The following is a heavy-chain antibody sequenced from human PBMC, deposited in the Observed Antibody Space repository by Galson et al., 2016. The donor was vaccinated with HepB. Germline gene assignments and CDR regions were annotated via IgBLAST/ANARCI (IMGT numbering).Heavy chain of an antibody. CDR3: AKGQQLAYFDY. CDR1: GFTFSSYA. Sequence: SLRLPCAASGFTFSSYAISWVRQAPGKGLEWVSAISGSGSNTYYADSVKGRFAISRDNSKNTLYLQMNSLRAEDTAVYYCAKGQQLAYFDYWGQGTLVTVSS. D-gene: IGHD6-13*01. CDR2: ISGSGSNT. J-gene: IGHJ4*02. V-gene: IGHV3-23*01.